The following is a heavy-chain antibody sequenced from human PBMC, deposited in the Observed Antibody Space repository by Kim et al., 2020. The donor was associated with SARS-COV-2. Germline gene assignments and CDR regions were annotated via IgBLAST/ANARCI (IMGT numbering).Heavy chain of an antibody. CDR2: T. Sequence: TYYADSVECRCTVSRDNAKTTLYLQMNSLRAEDTAVYYCAKGREPAGRDWGQGTLVTVSS. V-gene: IGHV3-23*01. J-gene: IGHJ4*02. CDR3: AKGREPAGRD.